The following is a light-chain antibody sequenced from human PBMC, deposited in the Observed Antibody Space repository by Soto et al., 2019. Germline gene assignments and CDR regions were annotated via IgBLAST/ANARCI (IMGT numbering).Light chain of an antibody. CDR2: DNN. CDR3: GTWDSSLSAYV. J-gene: IGLJ1*01. Sequence: QAVVTQPPSVSAAPGQKVIISCSGSSSNIGNNYVSWYQRLPGTAPKLLIYDNNRRPSGIPDRFSGSKSGTSATLGITGLQTGDEADYYCGTWDSSLSAYVFGPGTKLTVL. CDR1: SSNIGNNY. V-gene: IGLV1-51*01.